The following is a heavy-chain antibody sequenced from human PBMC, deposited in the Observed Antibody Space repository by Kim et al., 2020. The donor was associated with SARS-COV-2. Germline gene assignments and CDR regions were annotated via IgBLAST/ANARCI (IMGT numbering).Heavy chain of an antibody. D-gene: IGHD6-6*01. Sequence: SETLSLTCAVYGGSFSGYYWSWIRQPPGKGLEWIGEINHSGSTNYNPSLKSRVTISVDTSKNQFSLKLSSVTAADTAVYYCAKLLGSSSSPRDYWGQGTLVTVSS. J-gene: IGHJ4*02. CDR1: GGSFSGYY. V-gene: IGHV4-34*01. CDR3: AKLLGSSSSPRDY. CDR2: INHSGST.